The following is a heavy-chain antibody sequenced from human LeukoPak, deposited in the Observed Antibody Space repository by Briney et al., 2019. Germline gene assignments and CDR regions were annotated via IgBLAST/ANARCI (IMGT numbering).Heavy chain of an antibody. Sequence: SETLSLTCTVSGGSISSYYWSWIRQPAGEGLEWIGRLHTSGSTHYNPSLTSRVTMSVDPSKNQFSLKLSSVTAADTAVYYCARDFGYGDYFFDDWGQGTLVTVSS. J-gene: IGHJ4*02. V-gene: IGHV4-4*07. CDR2: LHTSGST. CDR3: ARDFGYGDYFFDD. CDR1: GGSISSYY. D-gene: IGHD4-17*01.